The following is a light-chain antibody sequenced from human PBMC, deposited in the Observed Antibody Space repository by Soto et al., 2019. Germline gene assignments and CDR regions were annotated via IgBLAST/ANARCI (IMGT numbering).Light chain of an antibody. Sequence: EIVLTQSPGTLSLSPGERATLSCRASPSVSSSYLAWYQQKPGQAPRLLIYGASSRATGIPDRFSGSGSGTDFTLTISRLEPEDFAVYYCHQYVSSPLTFGGGTKVEIK. CDR1: PSVSSSY. CDR2: GAS. V-gene: IGKV3-20*01. CDR3: HQYVSSPLT. J-gene: IGKJ4*01.